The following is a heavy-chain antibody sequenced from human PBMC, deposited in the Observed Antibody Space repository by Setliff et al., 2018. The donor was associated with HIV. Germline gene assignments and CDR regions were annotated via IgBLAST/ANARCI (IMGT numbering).Heavy chain of an antibody. CDR3: ARENGGYDFGSDY. D-gene: IGHD5-12*01. J-gene: IGHJ4*02. CDR2: IYTSGST. Sequence: LSLTCTVSGGSISSGSYYWSWIRQPAGKGLEWIGRIYTSGSTNYNPSLKSRVTISVDTSKNQFSLKLSSVTAADTAVYYCARENGGYDFGSDYWGQGTLVTVSS. V-gene: IGHV4-61*02. CDR1: GGSISSGSYY.